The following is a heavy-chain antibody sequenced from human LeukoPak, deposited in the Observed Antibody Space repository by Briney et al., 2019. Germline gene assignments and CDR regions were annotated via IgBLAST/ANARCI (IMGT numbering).Heavy chain of an antibody. CDR1: GLIFNSYG. D-gene: IGHD7-27*01. CDR3: AKDRSWGLDY. J-gene: IGHJ4*02. CDR2: LSGSGDTT. V-gene: IGHV3-23*01. Sequence: SGGSLRLSCAASGLIFNSYGMSWVRQAPGKGLEWVSALSGSGDTTYYADSVKGRFTISRDNSKNTLYLQMNSLRVEDTAIYYCAKDRSWGLDYWGQGTLVTVSS.